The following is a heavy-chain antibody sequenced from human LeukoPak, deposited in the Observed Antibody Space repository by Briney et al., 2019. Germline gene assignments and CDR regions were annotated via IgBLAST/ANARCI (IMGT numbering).Heavy chain of an antibody. D-gene: IGHD2-21*02. J-gene: IGHJ4*02. CDR3: SRGGRDFDFDH. Sequence: ASVKVSCKASGYTFIGYYMHWVRQAPGQGLEWMGWINPNSGVTNSAQKFQGRVTMTRDTSISTAYMELSRRRSDDTAVYYCSRGGRDFDFDHGGQETLVTVSS. V-gene: IGHV1-2*02. CDR2: INPNSGVT. CDR1: GYTFIGYY.